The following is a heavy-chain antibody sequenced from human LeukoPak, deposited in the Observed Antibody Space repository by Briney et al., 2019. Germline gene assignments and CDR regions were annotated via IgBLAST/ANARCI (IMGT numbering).Heavy chain of an antibody. Sequence: SETLSLTCAVYGGSFSGYYWGWIRQPPGKGLEWIGSIYYSGSTYYSPSLKSRVTISVDTSKNQFSLKLSSVTAADTAVYYCARSPKTRRGYSYGYAGGPDYWGQGTLVTVSS. V-gene: IGHV4-39*01. CDR2: IYYSGST. D-gene: IGHD5-18*01. J-gene: IGHJ4*02. CDR3: ARSPKTRRGYSYGYAGGPDY. CDR1: GGSFSGYY.